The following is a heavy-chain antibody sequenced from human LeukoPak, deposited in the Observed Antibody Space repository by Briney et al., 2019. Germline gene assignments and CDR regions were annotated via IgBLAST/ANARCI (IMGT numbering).Heavy chain of an antibody. D-gene: IGHD1-26*01. Sequence: GGSLRLSCAASGFTFSAYTMNWVRQAPGKGLEWVSSITSSSSYKYYADSVKGRFTTSRDNAKNSLYLQMNSLRAEDTAVYYCARGRAVGATTRFYYYYYYMDVWGKGTTVTVSS. V-gene: IGHV3-21*01. CDR1: GFTFSAYT. J-gene: IGHJ6*03. CDR2: ITSSSSYK. CDR3: ARGRAVGATTRFYYYYYYMDV.